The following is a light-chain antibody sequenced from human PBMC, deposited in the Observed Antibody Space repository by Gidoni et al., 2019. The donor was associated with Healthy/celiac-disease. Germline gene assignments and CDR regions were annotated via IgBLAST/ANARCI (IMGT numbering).Light chain of an antibody. CDR2: SNN. CDR1: SSNTGSNT. J-gene: IGLJ3*02. CDR3: AAWDDSLNGRV. V-gene: IGLV1-44*01. Sequence: QSVLTQPPSASGTPGQRVTISCSGSSSNTGSNTVNWYQQLPGTAPKLLIHSNNQRPSGVPDRCSGSKSGTSASLAISGLQSEDEADYYCAAWDDSLNGRVFGGGTKLTVL.